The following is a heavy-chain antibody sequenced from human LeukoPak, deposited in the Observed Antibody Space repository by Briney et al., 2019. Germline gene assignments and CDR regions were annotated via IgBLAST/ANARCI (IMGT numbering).Heavy chain of an antibody. V-gene: IGHV4-30-4*01. D-gene: IGHD3-10*01. Sequence: SQTLSLTCTVSGGSISSGDYYWSWIRQPPGKGLEWIGYIYYSGSTYYNPSLKSRVTISVDTSKNQFSLKLSSVTAADTAVYYCARDPYGSGSYYGIDPWGQGTLVTVSS. CDR1: GGSISSGDYY. CDR3: ARDPYGSGSYYGIDP. CDR2: IYYSGST. J-gene: IGHJ5*02.